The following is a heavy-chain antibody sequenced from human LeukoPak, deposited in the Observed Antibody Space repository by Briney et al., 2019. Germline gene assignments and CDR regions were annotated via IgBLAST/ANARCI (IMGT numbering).Heavy chain of an antibody. CDR2: IFSNGDT. CDR3: TRDQMNY. J-gene: IGHJ4*02. D-gene: IGHD5-24*01. V-gene: IGHV3-53*01. Sequence: PGGSLRLSCTASEFTVSRNYMLWVRQAPGKGLEWVSLIFSNGDTHYADSVKGRFTISRDTSKNTESLQMNSLRVEDTAMYYCTRDQMNYWGQGTLVTVSS. CDR1: EFTVSRNY.